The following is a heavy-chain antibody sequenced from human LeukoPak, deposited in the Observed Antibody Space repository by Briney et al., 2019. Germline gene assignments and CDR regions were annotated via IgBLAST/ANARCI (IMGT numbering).Heavy chain of an antibody. CDR1: GYTFTGYY. CDR3: ARDLVAVAEYYFDY. Sequence: ASVKVSCKASGYTFTGYYMHWVRQAPGQGLEWMGRINPNSGGTNYAQKFQGRVTMTRDTSISTAYMELSRLRSDDTAVYYRARDLVAVAEYYFDYWGQGTLVTVSS. V-gene: IGHV1-2*06. CDR2: INPNSGGT. D-gene: IGHD6-19*01. J-gene: IGHJ4*02.